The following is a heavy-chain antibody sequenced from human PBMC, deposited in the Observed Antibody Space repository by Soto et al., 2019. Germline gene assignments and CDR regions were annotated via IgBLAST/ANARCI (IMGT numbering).Heavy chain of an antibody. CDR1: GASITSSACY. V-gene: IGHV4-39*01. J-gene: IGHJ6*03. CDR3: ARHHTISAYYYYMDV. CDR2: IYYSGNS. D-gene: IGHD2-2*01. Sequence: QLQLQESGPGLVKPSETLSLTCTVSGASITSSACYWGWIRQPPGKGLEYIGTIYYSGNSYYNPSLKSRGTMSVDTSKNQFSLKLSSVTAADTAIYYCARHHTISAYYYYMDVWGKGTTVTVSS.